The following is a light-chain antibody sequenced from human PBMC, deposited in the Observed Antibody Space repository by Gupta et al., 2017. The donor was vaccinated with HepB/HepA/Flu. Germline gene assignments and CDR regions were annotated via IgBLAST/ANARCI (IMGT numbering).Light chain of an antibody. J-gene: IGKJ1*01. CDR2: GAS. CDR3: QQYGSSPWT. CDR1: QSVSSN. Sequence: EMVLTQSPGTLSLSPGERATLSCRASQSVSSNLAWYHQKPGQAPRLLIYGASSRATGIPDRFSGSGSGTDFTLTISRLEPEDFAVYYCQQYGSSPWTFGQGTKVGIK. V-gene: IGKV3-20*01.